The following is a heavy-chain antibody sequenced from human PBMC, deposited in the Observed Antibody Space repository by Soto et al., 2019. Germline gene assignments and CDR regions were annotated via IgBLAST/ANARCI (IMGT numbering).Heavy chain of an antibody. CDR2: IYPGDSDT. D-gene: IGHD3-10*01. Sequence: GESLKISCKGSGYSFTSYWIGWVRQMPGKGLEWMGIIYPGDSDTRYSPSFQGQVTISADKSIGTAYLQWSSLKASDTAMYYCARSRGRFSDPYYFDYWGQGTLVTVSS. V-gene: IGHV5-51*01. CDR1: GYSFTSYW. J-gene: IGHJ4*02. CDR3: ARSRGRFSDPYYFDY.